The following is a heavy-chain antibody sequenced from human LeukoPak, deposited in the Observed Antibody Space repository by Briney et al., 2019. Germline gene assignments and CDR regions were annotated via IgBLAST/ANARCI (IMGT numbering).Heavy chain of an antibody. Sequence: SQTLSLTCTVSGASISSDGYYWSWIRQSAGRELEWIGRIYPSGNTNYSPSLKNRVTISIDTSKSQSSLKLTSVTAADTAVYYCARGGRGIVPTADFDYWGQGTLVTVSS. CDR3: ARGGRGIVPTADFDY. CDR1: GASISSDGYY. D-gene: IGHD2-2*01. CDR2: IYPSGNT. J-gene: IGHJ4*02. V-gene: IGHV4-61*02.